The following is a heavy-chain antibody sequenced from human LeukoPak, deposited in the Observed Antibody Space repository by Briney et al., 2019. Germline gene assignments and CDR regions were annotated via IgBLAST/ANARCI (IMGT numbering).Heavy chain of an antibody. Sequence: GGSLRLSCAASGFTFSTYAMHWVRQAPGKGLEWVAVIWYDGSNKYYADSVKGRFTISRDNSKNTLHLQMTSLRAEDTAVYYCAKDSGSYPGYFDYWGQGTLVTVSS. J-gene: IGHJ4*02. V-gene: IGHV3-33*06. CDR1: GFTFSTYA. CDR2: IWYDGSNK. D-gene: IGHD1-26*01. CDR3: AKDSGSYPGYFDY.